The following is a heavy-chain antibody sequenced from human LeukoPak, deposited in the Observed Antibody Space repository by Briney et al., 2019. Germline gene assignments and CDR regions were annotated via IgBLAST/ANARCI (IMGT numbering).Heavy chain of an antibody. D-gene: IGHD6-19*01. CDR3: ARVTSGWHGGKWFDP. Sequence: ASVKVSCKASGYTFTSYDINWVRQATGQGLEWMGWMNPNSGNTGYAQKFQGRVTMTRNTSISTAYMELSSLRSEDTAVYYSARVTSGWHGGKWFDPWGQGTLVTVSS. CDR2: MNPNSGNT. V-gene: IGHV1-8*01. CDR1: GYTFTSYD. J-gene: IGHJ5*02.